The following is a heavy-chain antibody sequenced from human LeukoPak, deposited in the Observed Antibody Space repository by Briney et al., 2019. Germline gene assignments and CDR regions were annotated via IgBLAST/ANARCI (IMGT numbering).Heavy chain of an antibody. CDR1: GFTFSSYS. J-gene: IGHJ4*02. Sequence: GGSLRLSCAASGFTFSSYSMNWVRQAPGKGLEWVSSISSSSSYIYYADSVKGRFTISRDNAKNSLYLQMNSLRAEDTAVYYCARVRGVPAAICDYWGQGTLVTVSS. CDR2: ISSSSSYI. D-gene: IGHD2-2*01. V-gene: IGHV3-21*01. CDR3: ARVRGVPAAICDY.